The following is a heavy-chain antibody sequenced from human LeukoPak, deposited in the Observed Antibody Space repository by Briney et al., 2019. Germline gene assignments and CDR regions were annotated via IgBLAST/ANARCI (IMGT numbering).Heavy chain of an antibody. V-gene: IGHV4-59*01. Sequence: SETLSLTCTVSGDSINSYYWSWIRQPPGKGLEWIGYIYYSGSTTYNPSLKSRVTISVDTSKNQFSLKLNSVTAADTAVYYCARDRGDSTGYYYGAWFDPWGQGTLVTVSS. CDR3: ARDRGDSTGYYYGAWFDP. CDR2: IYYSGST. CDR1: GDSINSYY. D-gene: IGHD3-22*01. J-gene: IGHJ5*02.